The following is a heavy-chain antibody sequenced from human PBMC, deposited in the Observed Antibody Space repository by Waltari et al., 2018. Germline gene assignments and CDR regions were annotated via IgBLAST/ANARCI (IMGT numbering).Heavy chain of an antibody. V-gene: IGHV3-48*03. CDR1: GFAFSSLD. D-gene: IGHD6-19*01. CDR3: TRDLYGSGGDYFDP. CDR2: ISGSGRSYI. Sequence: EVQLLESGGGLVQPGGSRSLSWPASGFAFSSLDMNWVRQAPGRGLEWVASISGSGRSYIFYTDSVKGRFTISRDNAKNSLFLQMNSLRAEDTAVYYCTRDLYGSGGDYFDPWGQGTLVTVSS. J-gene: IGHJ4*02.